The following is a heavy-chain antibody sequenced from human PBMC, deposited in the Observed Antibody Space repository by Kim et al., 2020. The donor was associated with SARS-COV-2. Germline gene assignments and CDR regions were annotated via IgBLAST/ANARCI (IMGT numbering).Heavy chain of an antibody. V-gene: IGHV3-15*01. CDR3: TTDRNAENY. CDR2: GTT. Sequence: GTTDYAAPVKGRFTISRDDSKNTLYLQMNSLKTEDTAVYYCTTDRNAENYWGQGTLVTVSS. J-gene: IGHJ4*02.